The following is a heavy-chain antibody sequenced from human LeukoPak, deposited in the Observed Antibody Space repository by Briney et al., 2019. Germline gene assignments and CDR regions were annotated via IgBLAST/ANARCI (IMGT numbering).Heavy chain of an antibody. D-gene: IGHD5-12*01. CDR3: AKDIGWLRYYYYGMDV. V-gene: IGHV3-9*01. Sequence: QSGGSLRLSCAASGFTFDDYAMHWVRQAPGKGLEWVSGISWNSGSIGYADSVKGRFTISRDNAKNSLYLQMNSLRAEDTALYYCAKDIGWLRYYYYGMDVWGQGTTVTVS. CDR2: ISWNSGSI. J-gene: IGHJ6*02. CDR1: GFTFDDYA.